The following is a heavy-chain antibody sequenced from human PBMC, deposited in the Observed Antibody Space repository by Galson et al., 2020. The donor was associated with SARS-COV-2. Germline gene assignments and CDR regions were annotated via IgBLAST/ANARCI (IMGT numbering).Heavy chain of an antibody. CDR3: ATIAAAGTLYYYYGMDV. D-gene: IGHD6-13*01. CDR1: GFTFSSYS. J-gene: IGHJ6*02. Sequence: KIGESLKISCAASGFTFSSYSMNWVRQAPGKGLEWVSSISSSSSYIYYADSVKGRFTISRDNAKNSLYLQMNSLRAEDTAVYYCATIAAAGTLYYYYGMDVWGQGTTVTLSS. V-gene: IGHV3-21*01. CDR2: ISSSSSYI.